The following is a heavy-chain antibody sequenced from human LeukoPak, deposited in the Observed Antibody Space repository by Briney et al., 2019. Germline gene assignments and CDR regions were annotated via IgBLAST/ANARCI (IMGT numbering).Heavy chain of an antibody. CDR1: GFPFSTYW. D-gene: IGHD3-10*01. V-gene: IGHV3-7*01. CDR2: INQDGTET. J-gene: IGHJ4*02. Sequence: GGSLRLSCAASGFPFSTYWMSWVRQAPGKGLEWVANINQDGTETYYVDSVKGRFTISRDYAKNSLYLQMNSLRAEDTAVYYCARSRSGMGEDYWGQGTLVTVSS. CDR3: ARSRSGMGEDY.